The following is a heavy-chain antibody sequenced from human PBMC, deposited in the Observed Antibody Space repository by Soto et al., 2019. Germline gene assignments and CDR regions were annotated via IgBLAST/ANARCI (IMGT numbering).Heavy chain of an antibody. CDR1: GFTFSSYW. CDR3: ARTSLVVPAATREDY. V-gene: IGHV3-74*01. CDR2: INSDGSST. J-gene: IGHJ4*02. D-gene: IGHD2-15*01. Sequence: EVRLVESGGGLVQPGGSLRLSCAASGFTFSSYWMHWVRQAPGKGLVWVSRINSDGSSTSYADSVKGRFTISRDNAKNTVYLQMNSLRAEDTAVYYCARTSLVVPAATREDYWGQGTLVTVSS.